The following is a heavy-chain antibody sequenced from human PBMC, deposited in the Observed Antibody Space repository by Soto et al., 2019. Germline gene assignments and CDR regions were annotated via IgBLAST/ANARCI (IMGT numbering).Heavy chain of an antibody. CDR1: GFTFGDYA. CDR3: TRKKEKRYCSGGSCSNYYYYGMDV. D-gene: IGHD2-15*01. V-gene: IGHV3-49*03. Sequence: PGGSLRLSCTASGFTFGDYAMSWFRQAPGKGLEWVGFIRSKAYGGTTEYAASVKGRFTISRDDSKSIAYLQMNSLKTEDTAVYYCTRKKEKRYCSGGSCSNYYYYGMDVWGQGTTVTVSS. CDR2: IRSKAYGGTT. J-gene: IGHJ6*02.